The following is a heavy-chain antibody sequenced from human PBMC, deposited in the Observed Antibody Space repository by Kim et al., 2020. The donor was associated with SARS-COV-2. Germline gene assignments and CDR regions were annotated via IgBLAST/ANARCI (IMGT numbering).Heavy chain of an antibody. V-gene: IGHV4-4*07. CDR3: ARDTSGWYNGLDV. J-gene: IGHJ6*02. D-gene: IGHD6-19*01. Sequence: DYNPSLKSRVTMSMDTSKNQFSLKLSSVSAADTAVYYCARDTSGWYNGLDVWGQGTTVTVSS.